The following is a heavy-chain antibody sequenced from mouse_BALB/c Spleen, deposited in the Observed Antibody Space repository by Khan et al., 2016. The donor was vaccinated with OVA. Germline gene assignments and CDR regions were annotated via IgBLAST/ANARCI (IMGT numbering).Heavy chain of an antibody. CDR3: ARTARIKY. Sequence: VQLKESGPGLVKPSQSLSLTCTVTGYSITSGYGWNLIRQFPGNKLEWMGYISYSGSTNYNPTLKSRISITRDTSKKQFFLQLNSVTTEDTATSYCARTARIKYWGQGTTLTVSS. CDR1: GYSITSGYG. J-gene: IGHJ2*01. CDR2: ISYSGST. D-gene: IGHD1-2*01. V-gene: IGHV3-2*02.